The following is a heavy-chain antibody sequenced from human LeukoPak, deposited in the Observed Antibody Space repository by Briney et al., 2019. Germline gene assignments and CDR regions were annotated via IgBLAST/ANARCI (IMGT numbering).Heavy chain of an antibody. CDR3: ARRKDYWSGFINF. D-gene: IGHD3-3*01. Sequence: SETLSLTCTVSGGSISSGSYYWSWIRQPAGKELGWIGRIYTSGSTIYNPSLKSRVTISVDTSKNQFSLTLSSVSAADTAVYYCARRKDYWSGFINFWGQGTLVTVSS. V-gene: IGHV4-61*02. J-gene: IGHJ4*02. CDR1: GGSISSGSYY. CDR2: IYTSGST.